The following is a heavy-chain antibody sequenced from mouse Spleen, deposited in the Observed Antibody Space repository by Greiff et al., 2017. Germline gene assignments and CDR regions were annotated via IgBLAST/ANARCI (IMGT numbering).Heavy chain of an antibody. V-gene: IGHV1-80*01. CDR2: IYPGDGDT. J-gene: IGHJ2*01. D-gene: IGHD1-1*01. CDR3: AREGKLRYFDY. Sequence: VQLQQSGAELVKPGASVKISCKASGYAFSSYWMNWVKQRPGKGLEWIGQIYPGDGDTNYNGKFKGKATLTADKSSSTAYMQLSSLTSEDSAVYFCAREGKLRYFDYWGQGTTLTVSS. CDR1: GYAFSSYW.